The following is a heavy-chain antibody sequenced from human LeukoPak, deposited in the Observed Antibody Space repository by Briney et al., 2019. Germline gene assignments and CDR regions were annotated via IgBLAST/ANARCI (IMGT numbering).Heavy chain of an antibody. V-gene: IGHV3-23*01. D-gene: IGHD5-12*01. CDR2: IFGSGETT. J-gene: IGHJ4*02. Sequence: TGGSLRLSCAASGFTLSIYCKNWVRQAPGKGLEWVSVIFGSGETTYYADSVKGRFIISRDNSKNTLYLQMHSLRAEDTAVYYCAKDQRPDSGYDIDYWGQGTLVTVSS. CDR3: AKDQRPDSGYDIDY. CDR1: GFTLSIYC.